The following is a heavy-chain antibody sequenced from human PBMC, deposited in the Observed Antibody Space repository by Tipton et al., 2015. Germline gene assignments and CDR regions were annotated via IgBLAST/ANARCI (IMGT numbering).Heavy chain of an antibody. D-gene: IGHD3-3*01. V-gene: IGHV4-59*01. Sequence: TLSLTCNVSGGSITSDYWSWIRQPPGKGLEWIGYTYYSGRTNYNPSLKGRVTISVDTSKNQFSLKLSFVTAADTAVYYCARTDYDFWSGYYTGWFDPWGQGTLVTVSS. CDR1: GGSITSDY. CDR3: ARTDYDFWSGYYTGWFDP. CDR2: TYYSGRT. J-gene: IGHJ5*02.